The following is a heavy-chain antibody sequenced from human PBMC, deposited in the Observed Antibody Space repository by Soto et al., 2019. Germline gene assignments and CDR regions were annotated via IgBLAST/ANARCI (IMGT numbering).Heavy chain of an antibody. CDR3: ARLEMATQSDFP. D-gene: IGHD5-12*01. V-gene: IGHV1-69*13. CDR1: GGTFSSYA. Sequence: GASVKVSCKASGGTFSSYAISWVRQAPGQGLEWMGGIIPIFGTANYAQKFQGRVTITADESTSTAYMEPSSLRSEDTAVYYCARLEMATQSDFPWGQGTLVTVSS. CDR2: IIPIFGTA. J-gene: IGHJ5*02.